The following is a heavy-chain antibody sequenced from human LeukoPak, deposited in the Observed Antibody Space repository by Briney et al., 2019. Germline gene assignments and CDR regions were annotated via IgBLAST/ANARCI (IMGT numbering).Heavy chain of an antibody. CDR3: ARALGAARDCSSGWYAILV. CDR1: GYTFTSYY. V-gene: IGHV1-69*13. CDR2: IIPIFGTA. D-gene: IGHD6-19*01. Sequence: ASVKVSCKASGYTFTSYYMHWVRQAPGQGLEWMGGIIPIFGTANYAQKFQGRVTITADESTSTAYMELSSLRSDDTAVYYCARALGAARDCSSGWYAILVWGQGTLISVSS. J-gene: IGHJ4*02.